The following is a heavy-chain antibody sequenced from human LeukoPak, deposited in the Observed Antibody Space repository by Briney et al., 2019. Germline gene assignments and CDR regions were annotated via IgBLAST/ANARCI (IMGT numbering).Heavy chain of an antibody. Sequence: ASVKVSCKASGYTFTSHGLNWVRQAPGQGLEWMGWINTNTGNLAYAQGFTGRFVFSLDTSVSTAYLQISSLKAEDTAVYYCARPRRDGYNCYFDYWGQGTLVTVSS. V-gene: IGHV7-4-1*02. CDR1: GYTFTSHG. CDR2: INTNTGNL. J-gene: IGHJ4*02. CDR3: ARPRRDGYNCYFDY. D-gene: IGHD5-24*01.